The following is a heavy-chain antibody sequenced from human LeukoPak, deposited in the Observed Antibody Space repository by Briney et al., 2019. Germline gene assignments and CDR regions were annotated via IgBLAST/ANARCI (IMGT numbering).Heavy chain of an antibody. CDR3: ARSAIDAFDI. CDR2: VFYSGGT. D-gene: IGHD6-25*01. J-gene: IGHJ3*02. V-gene: IGHV4-39*07. Sequence: SETLSLTCTVSGDSISSRSYYWGWIRQPPGKGLGWIGSVFYSGGTFSNPSLQSRVSISVDTSKNQFSLKLSSVTAADTAVYYCARSAIDAFDIWGQGTMVTVSS. CDR1: GDSISSRSYY.